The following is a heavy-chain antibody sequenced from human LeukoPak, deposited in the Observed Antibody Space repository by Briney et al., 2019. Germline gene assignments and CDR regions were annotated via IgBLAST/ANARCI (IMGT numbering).Heavy chain of an antibody. D-gene: IGHD3-16*02. V-gene: IGHV3-7*03. CDR1: GFTFSSYW. CDR3: ARSWGGLRLGELSPAGDY. J-gene: IGHJ4*02. Sequence: GGSLRLSCAASGFTFSSYWMSWVRQAPGKGLEWVANIKQDGSGKYYVDPVKGRFTISRDNAKNSLYLQMNSLRAEDTAVYYCARSWGGLRLGELSPAGDYWGQGTLVTVSS. CDR2: IKQDGSGK.